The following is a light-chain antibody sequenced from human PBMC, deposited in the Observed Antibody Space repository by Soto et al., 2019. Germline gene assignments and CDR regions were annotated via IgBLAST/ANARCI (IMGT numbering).Light chain of an antibody. CDR2: AAS. CDR3: QKYNSALGT. J-gene: IGKJ1*01. CDR1: QGISNY. Sequence: DIQMTQSPSSLSASVGDRVTITCRASQGISNYLAWYQQKPGKVPKLLIYAASTLQSGVPSRFSGRGSGTDFNLTISSLQPEDVATYYCQKYNSALGTFGQGTKVEIK. V-gene: IGKV1-27*01.